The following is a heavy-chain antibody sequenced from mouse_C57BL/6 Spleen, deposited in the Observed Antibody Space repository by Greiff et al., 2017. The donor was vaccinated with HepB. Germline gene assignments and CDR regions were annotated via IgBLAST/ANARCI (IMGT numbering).Heavy chain of an antibody. Sequence: VQVVESGPELVKPGASVKISCKASGYAFSSSWMNWVKQRPGKGLEWIGRIYPGDGDTNYNGKFKGKATLTADKSSSTAYMQLSSLTSEDSAVYFCARCSSGYAMDYWGQGTSVTVSS. CDR2: IYPGDGDT. D-gene: IGHD3-2*02. J-gene: IGHJ4*01. V-gene: IGHV1-82*01. CDR3: ARCSSGYAMDY. CDR1: GYAFSSSW.